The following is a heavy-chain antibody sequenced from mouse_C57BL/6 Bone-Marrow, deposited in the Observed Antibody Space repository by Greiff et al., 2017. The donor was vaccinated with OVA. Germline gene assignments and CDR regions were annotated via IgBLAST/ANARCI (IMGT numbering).Heavy chain of an antibody. D-gene: IGHD2-12*01. CDR3: ASLLPPWSFAV. CDR1: GYTFTGYW. Sequence: VQLQQSGAELMKPGASVKLSCKATGYTFTGYWIEWVKQRPGHGLEWIGEILPGSGSTNYNEKFKGKATLTADTSSNTAYMQLSSLTPEDSALYSCASLLPPWSFAVWGTGTTVTVSS. J-gene: IGHJ1*03. CDR2: ILPGSGST. V-gene: IGHV1-9*01.